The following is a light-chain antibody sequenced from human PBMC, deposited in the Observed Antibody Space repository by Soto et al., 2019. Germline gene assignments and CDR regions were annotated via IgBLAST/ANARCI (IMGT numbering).Light chain of an antibody. Sequence: QSVLTQPPSVSAAPGQKVTISCSGSSSNIGNNYVSWYQQRPGTAPKLLIYENNKRPSGIPDRFSGSKSGTSATLGITGLQTGDEADYYCGTWHTSLSVRVFGGGTKLTVL. CDR2: ENN. V-gene: IGLV1-51*02. CDR3: GTWHTSLSVRV. J-gene: IGLJ3*02. CDR1: SSNIGNNY.